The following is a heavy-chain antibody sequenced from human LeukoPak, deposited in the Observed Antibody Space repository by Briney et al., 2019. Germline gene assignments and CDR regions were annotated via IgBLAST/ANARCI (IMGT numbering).Heavy chain of an antibody. J-gene: IGHJ4*02. CDR2: IKQDGSEK. V-gene: IGHV3-7*01. CDR3: ARDSSGWSPADLDY. D-gene: IGHD6-19*01. CDR1: GFTFSSYW. Sequence: GGSLRLSCAASGFTFSSYWMSWVRQAPGKGLEWVANIKQDGSEKHYVDSVKGRFTISRDNAKNSLYLQMNSLRAEDTAVYYCARDSSGWSPADLDYWGQGTLVTVSS.